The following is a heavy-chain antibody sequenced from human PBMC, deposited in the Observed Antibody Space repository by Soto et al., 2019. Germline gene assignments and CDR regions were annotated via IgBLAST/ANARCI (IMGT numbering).Heavy chain of an antibody. CDR1: GYTFTGYY. CDR3: ARLYSGYGYYFDY. J-gene: IGHJ4*02. V-gene: IGHV1-2*04. CDR2: INPNSGGT. Sequence: ASVKVSCKASGYTFTGYYMHWVRQAPGQGLEWMGWINPNSGGTNYAQKFQGWVTMTRDTSISTAYMELSRLRSDDTAVYYCARLYSGYGYYFDYWGQGTLVTVSS. D-gene: IGHD5-12*01.